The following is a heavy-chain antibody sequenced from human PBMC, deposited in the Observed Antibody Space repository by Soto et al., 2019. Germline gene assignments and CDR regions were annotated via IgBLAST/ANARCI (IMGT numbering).Heavy chain of an antibody. CDR3: ARTIVGATPNPSPIDY. CDR1: GGSISSSSYY. J-gene: IGHJ4*02. CDR2: IYCSGST. V-gene: IGHV4-39*01. D-gene: IGHD1-26*01. Sequence: KPSETLSLTCTVSGGSISSSSYYWGWIRQPPGKGLEWIGSIYCSGSTYYNPSLKSRVTISVDTSKNQFSLKLSSVTAADTAVYYCARTIVGATPNPSPIDYWGQGTLVTVSS.